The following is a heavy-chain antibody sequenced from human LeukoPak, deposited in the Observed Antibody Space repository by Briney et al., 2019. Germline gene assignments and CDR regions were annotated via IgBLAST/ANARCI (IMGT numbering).Heavy chain of an antibody. Sequence: GRSLRLSCAASGFTFSSYGIHWVRQAPRKGLDWVALIGYDVINKYYADSVNGRFTPSRDNPRTMLQLPMISLGAQDTAVYYCAKAGDKYCSGGSCYSGFDPWGQGTLVTVSS. CDR1: GFTFSSYG. D-gene: IGHD2-15*01. CDR3: AKAGDKYCSGGSCYSGFDP. CDR2: IGYDVINK. V-gene: IGHV3-30*02. J-gene: IGHJ5*02.